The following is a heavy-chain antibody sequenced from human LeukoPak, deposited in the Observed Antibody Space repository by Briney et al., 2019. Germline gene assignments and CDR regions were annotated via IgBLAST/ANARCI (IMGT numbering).Heavy chain of an antibody. CDR3: ARALYLASGCFDY. CDR2: MNQDGSKI. V-gene: IGHV3-7*01. J-gene: IGHJ4*02. D-gene: IGHD5-12*01. Sequence: GGSLRLSCAASGFTFSSYWMTWVRQAPGKGLEWVANMNQDGSKIYYVDSLKGRFTISRDNAKNSLYLQMNSLRAEDTAIYYCARALYLASGCFDYWGQGTLVIVSS. CDR1: GFTFSSYW.